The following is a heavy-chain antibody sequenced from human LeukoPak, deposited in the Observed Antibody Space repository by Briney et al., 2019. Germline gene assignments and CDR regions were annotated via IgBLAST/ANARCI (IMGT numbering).Heavy chain of an antibody. CDR1: GYTFTGYY. CDR3: AREYCSSTSCYTPFDY. Sequence: ASVQVSCKASGYTFTGYYMHWVRQARGQGLEWMGLINPNSGGTNYAQKFQGRVTMTSDTSISTSYMELSRLRSDDTAVYYCAREYCSSTSCYTPFDYWGEGTLVTVSS. V-gene: IGHV1-2*06. D-gene: IGHD2-2*02. J-gene: IGHJ4*02. CDR2: INPNSGGT.